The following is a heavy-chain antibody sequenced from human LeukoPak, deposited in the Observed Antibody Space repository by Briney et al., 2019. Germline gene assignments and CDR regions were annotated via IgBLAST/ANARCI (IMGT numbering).Heavy chain of an antibody. CDR1: GXSISSYY. CDR3: ARGGFDSSIYYNYFDS. CDR2: IHFSGPT. Sequence: PSETLSLTCTVSGXSISSYYWSWLRQPPGKGLEWIGYIHFSGPTNYNPSLKSRVSISVDTSNNQFSLKLRSVTAADTAVYYCARGGFDSSIYYNYFDSWGQGTLVTVSS. V-gene: IGHV4-59*01. D-gene: IGHD3-22*01. J-gene: IGHJ4*02.